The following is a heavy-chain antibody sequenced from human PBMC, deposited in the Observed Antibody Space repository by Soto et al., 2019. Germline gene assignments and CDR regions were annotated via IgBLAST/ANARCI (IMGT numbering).Heavy chain of an antibody. D-gene: IGHD6-13*01. J-gene: IGHJ6*02. CDR1: GFTFSRYA. CDR3: ASDSRWSTYYYGMDV. CDR2: ISYDGSNK. V-gene: IGHV3-30-3*01. Sequence: QVQLVESGGGVVQPGRSLRLSCAASGFTFSRYAMHWVRQAPGKGLEWVAAISYDGSNKYFADSVKGRFTISRDNSXXTLYLQMNSLRGEDTAVYYCASDSRWSTYYYGMDVWGQGTMVTVSS.